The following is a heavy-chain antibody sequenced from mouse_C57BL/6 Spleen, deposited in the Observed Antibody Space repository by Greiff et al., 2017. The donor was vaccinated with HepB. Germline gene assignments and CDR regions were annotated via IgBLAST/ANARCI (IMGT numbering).Heavy chain of an antibody. V-gene: IGHV1-82*01. CDR3: ARNDEGFDY. D-gene: IGHD2-12*01. CDR1: GYAFSSSW. J-gene: IGHJ2*01. CDR2: IYPGDGDT. Sequence: VKLMESGPELVKPGASVKISCKASGYAFSSSWMNWVKQRPGKGLEWIGRIYPGDGDTNYNGKFKGKATLTADKSSSTAYMQLSSLTSEDSAVYFCARNDEGFDYWGQGTTLTVSS.